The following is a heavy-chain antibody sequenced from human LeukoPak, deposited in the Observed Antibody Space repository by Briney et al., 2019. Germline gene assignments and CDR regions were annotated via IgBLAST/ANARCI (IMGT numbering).Heavy chain of an antibody. J-gene: IGHJ4*02. CDR1: GGSISSYY. V-gene: IGHV4-59*08. D-gene: IGHD3-10*01. Sequence: PSETLSLTCTVSGGSISSYYWSWIRQPPGKGLEWIGYIYYSGSTNYNPSLKSRVTISVDTSKNQFSLKLSSVTAADTAVYYCARLDLYGTAFDYWGQGTLVTVSS. CDR2: IYYSGST. CDR3: ARLDLYGTAFDY.